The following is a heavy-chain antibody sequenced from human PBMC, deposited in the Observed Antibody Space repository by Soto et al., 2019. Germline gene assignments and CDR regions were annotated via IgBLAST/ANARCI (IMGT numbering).Heavy chain of an antibody. J-gene: IGHJ4*02. V-gene: IGHV1-69*06. CDR3: ASSSGNNYGVGTNYYFDY. Sequence: QVQLVQSGAEVKKPGSSVKVSCKTSGGTFSTYSIVWVRQAPGEGLEWMGGIISIFGTANYAQKFQDSVTITADKTTNTALMELSSLKSEDTAMYYCASSSGNNYGVGTNYYFDYWGQGTLVTVSS. D-gene: IGHD1-26*01. CDR2: IISIFGTA. CDR1: GGTFSTYS.